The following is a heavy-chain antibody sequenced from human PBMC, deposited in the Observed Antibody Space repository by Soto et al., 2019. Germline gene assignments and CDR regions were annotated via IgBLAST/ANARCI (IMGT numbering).Heavy chain of an antibody. D-gene: IGHD3-10*01. CDR1: GGSISGYY. CDR2: IYYSGST. Sequence: SETLSLTCTVSGGSISGYYWSWIRQPPGKGLEWIGYIYYSGSTNYNPSLKSRVTISVDTSKNQFSLKLSSVTAADTAVYYCARVRITMVRGTFNWGMDVWGKGTTVTVSS. V-gene: IGHV4-59*01. J-gene: IGHJ6*04. CDR3: ARVRITMVRGTFNWGMDV.